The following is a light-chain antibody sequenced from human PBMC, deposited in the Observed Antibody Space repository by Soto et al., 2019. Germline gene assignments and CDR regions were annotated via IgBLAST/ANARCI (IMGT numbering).Light chain of an antibody. CDR3: QQRSNWPIT. CDR2: HAS. CDR1: QSVSSY. J-gene: IGKJ5*01. Sequence: EIVLTQSPATLSLSAGERATLSCRASQSVSSYLAWYQQKPGQAPRLLIYHASNRATGIPARFSGSGSGTDFTLTISSLEPEDFEVYYCQQRSNWPITFGQGTRLEIK. V-gene: IGKV3-11*01.